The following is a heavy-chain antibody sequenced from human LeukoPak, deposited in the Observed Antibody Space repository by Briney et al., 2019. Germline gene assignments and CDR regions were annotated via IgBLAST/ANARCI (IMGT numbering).Heavy chain of an antibody. CDR3: AREEFRKNWFDP. V-gene: IGHV3-30*02. D-gene: IGHD2-21*01. CDR2: IRYDGSNK. Sequence: GGSLRLSCAASGFTFSSYGMHWVRQAPGKGLEWVAFIRYDGSNKYYADSVKGRFTISRDNSKNTLYLQMNSLRAEDTAVYYCAREEFRKNWFDPWGQGTLVTVSS. CDR1: GFTFSSYG. J-gene: IGHJ5*02.